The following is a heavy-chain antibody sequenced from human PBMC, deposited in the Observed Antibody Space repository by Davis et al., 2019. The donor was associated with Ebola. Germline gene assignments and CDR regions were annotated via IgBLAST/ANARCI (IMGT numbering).Heavy chain of an antibody. CDR2: ISFDGSQK. D-gene: IGHD3-16*01. J-gene: IGHJ4*02. Sequence: GESLKISCVASGFTFNSFGMHWVRQAPCHRLSSVAVISFDGSQKYFADSVKGRFTISRDNSKNTLSLLMNSLRPEDTAVYYCVNLGAGTFPFDYWGQGTLVTVSS. V-gene: IGHV3-30*18. CDR3: VNLGAGTFPFDY. CDR1: GFTFNSFG.